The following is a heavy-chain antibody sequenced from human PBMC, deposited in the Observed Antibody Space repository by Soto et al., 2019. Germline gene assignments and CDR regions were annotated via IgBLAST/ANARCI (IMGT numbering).Heavy chain of an antibody. CDR1: GGTFSSYT. V-gene: IGHV1-69*02. Sequence: SVKVSCKASGGTFSSYTFSWVRQAPGQGLEWMGRVIPILGITNYAQKFQGRVTITRDTSASTAYMELSSLRSEDTAVYYCARGSGYYYWDDYWGQGTLVTVSS. J-gene: IGHJ4*02. D-gene: IGHD3-22*01. CDR3: ARGSGYYYWDDY. CDR2: VIPILGIT.